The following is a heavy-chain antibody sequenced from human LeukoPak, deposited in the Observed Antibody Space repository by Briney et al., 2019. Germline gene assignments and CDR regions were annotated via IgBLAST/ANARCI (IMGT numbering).Heavy chain of an antibody. CDR2: ISWDGGST. J-gene: IGHJ4*02. D-gene: IGHD4-23*01. Sequence: GGSLRLSCAASGLTFDDYGMHWVRQAPGKGLEWVSLISWDGGSTYYADSVKGRFTISRDNSKNTLYLQMNSLRAEDTAVYYCAKIKVVTLGDYWGQGTLVTVSS. CDR3: AKIKVVTLGDY. V-gene: IGHV3-43D*03. CDR1: GLTFDDYG.